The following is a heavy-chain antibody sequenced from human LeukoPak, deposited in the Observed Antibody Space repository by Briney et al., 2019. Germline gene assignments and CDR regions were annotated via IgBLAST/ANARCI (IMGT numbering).Heavy chain of an antibody. CDR1: GGSISSYY. Sequence: PSETLSLTCTVSGGSISSYYWSWIRQPARKGLEWIGRIYTSGSTNYNPSLKSRVTMSVDTSKNQFSLKLSSVTAADTAMYYCARGGTMGNANWFDPWGQGTLVTVSS. D-gene: IGHD3-16*01. CDR3: ARGGTMGNANWFDP. CDR2: IYTSGST. V-gene: IGHV4-4*07. J-gene: IGHJ5*02.